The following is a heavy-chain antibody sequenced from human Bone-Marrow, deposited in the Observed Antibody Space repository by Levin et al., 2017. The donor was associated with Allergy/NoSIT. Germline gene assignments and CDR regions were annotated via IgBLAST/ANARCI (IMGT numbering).Heavy chain of an antibody. D-gene: IGHD3-16*01. V-gene: IGHV4-30-4*01. Sequence: SETLSLTCTVSGGSISSGDYYWSWIRQPPGKGLEWIGYIYYSGSTYYNPSLKSRVTISVDTSKNQFSLKLSSVTAADTAVYDCARDGGGGITNWGQGTMVTVSS. J-gene: IGHJ3*01. CDR1: GGSISSGDYY. CDR2: IYYSGST. CDR3: ARDGGGGITN.